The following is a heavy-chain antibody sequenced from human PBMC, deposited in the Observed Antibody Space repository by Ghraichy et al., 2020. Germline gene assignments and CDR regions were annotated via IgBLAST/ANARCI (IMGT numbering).Heavy chain of an antibody. D-gene: IGHD3-9*01. CDR3: ARGPDWASHAFDL. V-gene: IGHV3-74*01. Sequence: GGSLRLSCAASGFTFNTYWMHWVRQAPGMGLVWVSAIRPDGRTTNYADSVKGRFTISRDNAKSTLYLQMNSLRVEDTALYYCARGPDWASHAFDLWGRGTPVTVSS. CDR1: GFTFNTYW. J-gene: IGHJ3*01. CDR2: IRPDGRTT.